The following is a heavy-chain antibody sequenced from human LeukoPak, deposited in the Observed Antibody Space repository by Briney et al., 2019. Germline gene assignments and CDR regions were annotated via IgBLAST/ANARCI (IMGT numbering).Heavy chain of an antibody. CDR3: AKVYHVFWSGYLDF. Sequence: GGSLRLSCAASGFTFSSYAMSWVRQAPGKGLEWVSAISGSGGSTYYADSVNGRFTISRDNSKNTLYLQMNSLRAEDTAVYYCAKVYHVFWSGYLDFWGQGTLVTVSS. D-gene: IGHD3-3*01. V-gene: IGHV3-23*01. CDR1: GFTFSSYA. CDR2: ISGSGGST. J-gene: IGHJ4*02.